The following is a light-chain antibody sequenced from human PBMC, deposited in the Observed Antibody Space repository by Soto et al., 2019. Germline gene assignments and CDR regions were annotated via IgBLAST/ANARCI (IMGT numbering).Light chain of an antibody. CDR2: DAS. J-gene: IGKJ5*01. CDR1: QDINIY. V-gene: IGKV1-33*01. CDR3: QQYDILPIT. Sequence: DIQMTQSPSSLFASVGDRVTITCQATQDINIYLNWYQQKPGKAPNLLIYDASNLEIGVPSRFSGSGSGTHFTFTISSLQTEDIGTYYCQQYDILPITFRRGTRLEIK.